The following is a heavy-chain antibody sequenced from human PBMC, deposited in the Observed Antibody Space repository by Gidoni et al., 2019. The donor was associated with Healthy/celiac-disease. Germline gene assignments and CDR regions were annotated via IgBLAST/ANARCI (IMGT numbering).Heavy chain of an antibody. Sequence: QVQLQESGPGLVKPSQTLSLPCTVSGGSISSGGYYWSWIRQHPGKGLEWIGYIYYSGSTYYNQSLKSRVTISVDTSKNQYSLKLSSMTAADTAVYYWARGYGAGSYLAFDIWGQGTMVTVSS. CDR2: IYYSGST. J-gene: IGHJ3*02. CDR1: GGSISSGGYY. D-gene: IGHD3-10*01. CDR3: ARGYGAGSYLAFDI. V-gene: IGHV4-31*03.